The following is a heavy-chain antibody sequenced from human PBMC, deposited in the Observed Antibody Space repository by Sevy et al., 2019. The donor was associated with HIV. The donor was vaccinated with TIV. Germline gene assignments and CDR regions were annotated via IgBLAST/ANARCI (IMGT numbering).Heavy chain of an antibody. J-gene: IGHJ4*02. Sequence: SETLSLTCTVSGGSITSLYWNWIRQPPGKGLEWIAKIYYNVHINYNPSPKSRVTLSLDTSKNQFSLRLSSVTAADTAMYYCAGENAWGRGYSWGQGTLVTVSS. D-gene: IGHD1-26*01. CDR2: IYYNVHI. CDR3: AGENAWGRGYS. V-gene: IGHV4-59*08. CDR1: GGSITSLY.